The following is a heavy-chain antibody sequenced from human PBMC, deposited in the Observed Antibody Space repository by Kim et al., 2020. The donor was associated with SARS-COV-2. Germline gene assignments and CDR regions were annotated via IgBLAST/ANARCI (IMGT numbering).Heavy chain of an antibody. J-gene: IGHJ4*02. CDR2: KGNN. Sequence: KGNNNHARKVQGRVTMTTDTSTSTAYMELRSLRSDDTAIYYCARDPFDYWGQGTLVTVSS. V-gene: IGHV1-18*01. CDR3: ARDPFDY.